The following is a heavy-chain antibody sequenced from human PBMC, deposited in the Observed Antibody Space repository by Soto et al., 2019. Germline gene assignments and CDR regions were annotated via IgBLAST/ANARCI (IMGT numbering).Heavy chain of an antibody. CDR2: SSSHYT. Sequence: GGSLRLSCAASGFTYSDYYISPIRQAPVKWLEWISYSSSHYTKSSDSVQRRFTVSRDNTKNSLYLHINSPRHDDTGFYYCARAKQPSMVLSWFDTWGQGTLVTVSS. D-gene: IGHD3-10*01. CDR3: ARAKQPSMVLSWFDT. V-gene: IGHV3-11*06. J-gene: IGHJ5*02. CDR1: GFTYSDYY.